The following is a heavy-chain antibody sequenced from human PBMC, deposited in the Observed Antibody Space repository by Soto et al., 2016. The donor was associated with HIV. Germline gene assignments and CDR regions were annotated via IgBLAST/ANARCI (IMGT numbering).Heavy chain of an antibody. V-gene: IGHV3-30*04. CDR2: ISYDGTNK. J-gene: IGHJ4*02. CDR3: ARDLARRGFGNLL. Sequence: VQLVESGGGVVRPGRSLRLSCAASGFTFSNYTLHWVRQAPGKGLEWVSVISYDGTNKYYADSVKGRFTISRDNSKNTLYLQMNSLRPEDTAMYYCARDLARRGFGNLLWGQGTLVTVSS. D-gene: IGHD3-16*01. CDR1: GFTFSNYT.